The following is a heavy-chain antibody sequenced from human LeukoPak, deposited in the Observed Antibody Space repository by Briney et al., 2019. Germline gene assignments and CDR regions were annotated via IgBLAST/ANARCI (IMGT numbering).Heavy chain of an antibody. Sequence: GGSLRLSCAASEFTFSNYWMSWVRQAPGKGLEWVANIKQDGSEKYYVDSVKGRFTISRDNAKNSLDLQMNSLRADDTAVYYCARVWTQVWSKMDFWGKGTTVTVSP. D-gene: IGHD5-18*01. CDR2: IKQDGSEK. J-gene: IGHJ6*04. CDR3: ARVWTQVWSKMDF. CDR1: EFTFSNYW. V-gene: IGHV3-7*03.